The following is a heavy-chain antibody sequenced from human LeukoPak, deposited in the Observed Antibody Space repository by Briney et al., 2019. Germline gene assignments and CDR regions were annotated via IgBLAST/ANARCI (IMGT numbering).Heavy chain of an antibody. D-gene: IGHD3-16*01. J-gene: IGHJ5*02. CDR2: IIPIFGTA. V-gene: IGHV1-69*06. CDR1: GGTFSSYA. CDR3: ARAGDVDPNWFDP. Sequence: ASVKLSCKAFGGTFSSYAISWVRQAPGQGLEWMRGIIPIFGTANYAQKFQGRVTITADKSTITAYIELSNLRSEETAVYYCARAGDVDPNWFDPWGQGTLVTVSS.